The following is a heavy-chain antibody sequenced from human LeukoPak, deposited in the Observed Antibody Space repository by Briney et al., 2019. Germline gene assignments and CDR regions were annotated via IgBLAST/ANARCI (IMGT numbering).Heavy chain of an antibody. CDR1: GFTFGSYW. Sequence: GGSLRLSCVASGFTFGSYWMHWVRQAPGKGPAWVSRISGDGGKYYADSVKGRFTISRDNAKNTLYLQMNSLRAEDTAVYYCARDLVSGSGSYGHWGQGTLVTVSS. CDR2: ISGDGGK. J-gene: IGHJ4*02. V-gene: IGHV3-74*01. CDR3: ARDLVSGSGSYGH. D-gene: IGHD3-10*01.